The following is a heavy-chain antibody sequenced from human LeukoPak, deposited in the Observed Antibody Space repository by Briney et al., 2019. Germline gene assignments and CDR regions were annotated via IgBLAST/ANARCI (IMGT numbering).Heavy chain of an antibody. D-gene: IGHD1-1*01. J-gene: IGHJ4*02. CDR3: ARDGYYWHY. V-gene: IGHV3-66*01. CDR1: GFTFSSNY. CDR2: LYSGGDT. Sequence: GGSLRLSCAASGFTFSSNYMGWVRQAPGKGLEWVSVLYSGGDTYYADSVKGRFTISRDNSKNTLYLQMNSLRVEDTAVYYCARDGYYWHYWGQETLVTVSS.